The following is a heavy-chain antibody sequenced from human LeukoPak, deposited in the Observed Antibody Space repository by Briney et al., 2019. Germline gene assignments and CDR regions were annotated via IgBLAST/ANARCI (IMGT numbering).Heavy chain of an antibody. V-gene: IGHV4-59*01. CDR1: GGSFSGYY. Sequence: SETLSLTCAVYGGSFSGYYWSWIRQPPGKGLEWIGYIYYSGSTNYNPSLKSRVTISVDTSKNQFSLKLSSVTAADTAVYYCARARARAPGVPDYYYYMDVWGKGTTVTVSS. CDR2: IYYSGST. D-gene: IGHD7-27*01. CDR3: ARARARAPGVPDYYYYMDV. J-gene: IGHJ6*03.